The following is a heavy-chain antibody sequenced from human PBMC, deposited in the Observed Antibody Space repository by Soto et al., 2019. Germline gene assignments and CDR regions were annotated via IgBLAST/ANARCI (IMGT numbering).Heavy chain of an antibody. CDR2: ISSSSSYI. D-gene: IGHD2-2*01. CDR1: GFTFSSYS. Sequence: PGGSLRLSCAASGFTFSSYSMNWVRQAPGKGLEWVSSISSSSSYIYYADSVKGRFTISRDNAENSLYLQMNSLRAEDTAVYYCARRDCSSTSCSRKLDYWGQGTLVTVSS. CDR3: ARRDCSSTSCSRKLDY. V-gene: IGHV3-21*01. J-gene: IGHJ4*02.